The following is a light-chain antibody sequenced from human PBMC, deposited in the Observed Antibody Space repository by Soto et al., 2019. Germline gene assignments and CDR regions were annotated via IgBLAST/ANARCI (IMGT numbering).Light chain of an antibody. CDR1: SSNIGAGYD. Sequence: QSVLTQPPSVSGAPGQRVTISCTGSSSNIGAGYDVHWYQQLPGTAPKFLIYGNSNRPSGVPDRFSGSKSGTSAYLAITGLQAEDEADYSCQSYDSSLSGWVFGGGTKLTVL. CDR2: GNS. V-gene: IGLV1-40*01. J-gene: IGLJ3*02. CDR3: QSYDSSLSGWV.